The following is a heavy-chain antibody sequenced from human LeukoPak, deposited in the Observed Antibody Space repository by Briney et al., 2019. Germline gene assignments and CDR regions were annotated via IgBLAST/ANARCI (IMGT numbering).Heavy chain of an antibody. CDR1: GFNISIRG. CDR2: TDGSGGNT. D-gene: IGHD3-10*01. CDR3: AKWSGFGAN. V-gene: IGHV3-23*01. Sequence: HSGGSLRLSCAASGFNISIRGVTWVRQVPGTGLEWVSGTDGSGGNTYYADSVKGRFTISSDNSKNTQYLQMSNLRVEDTGVYYCAKWSGFGANWGQGTLVTVSS. J-gene: IGHJ4*02.